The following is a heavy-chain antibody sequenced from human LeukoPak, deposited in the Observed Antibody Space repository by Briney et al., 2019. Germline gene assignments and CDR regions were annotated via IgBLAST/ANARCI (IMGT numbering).Heavy chain of an antibody. CDR3: ARAHIAVDAFDI. D-gene: IGHD6-19*01. CDR1: GGTFSSYA. J-gene: IGHJ3*02. Sequence: ASVKVSCKASGGTFSSYAISWVRQAPGQGLEWMGWINPNSGGTNYAQKFQGWVTMTRDTSISTAYMELSRQRSDDTAVYYCARAHIAVDAFDIWGQGTTVTVSS. CDR2: INPNSGGT. V-gene: IGHV1-2*04.